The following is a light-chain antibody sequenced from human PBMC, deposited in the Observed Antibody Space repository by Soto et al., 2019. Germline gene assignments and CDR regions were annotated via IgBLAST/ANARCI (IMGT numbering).Light chain of an antibody. CDR3: CSYAGTPRYV. J-gene: IGLJ1*01. V-gene: IGLV2-11*01. Sequence: QSALTQPRSVSGSPGQSVTISCTGTSGDVGYYNYVSWYQQQPGKAPKVMIYDVTERPSGVPDRFSGSKSGNTASLTISGLQAEEEADYYCCSYAGTPRYVRVTGTKLTVL. CDR1: SGDVGYYNY. CDR2: DVT.